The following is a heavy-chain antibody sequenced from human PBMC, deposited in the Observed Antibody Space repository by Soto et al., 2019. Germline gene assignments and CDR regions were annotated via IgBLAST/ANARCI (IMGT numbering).Heavy chain of an antibody. CDR1: GYSFSSYW. V-gene: IGHV5-51*01. CDR2: IFPGDSDT. Sequence: PGESLKISCKGSGYSFSSYWIGWVRQTPGKGPEWMGIIFPGDSDTRYSPSFQGQVTISADKSTSTAYPQWSSLKASDTAMYYCVRRGIYSGAWYPGLGAFDIWGQGTMVTVSS. J-gene: IGHJ3*02. CDR3: VRRGIYSGAWYPGLGAFDI. D-gene: IGHD1-26*01.